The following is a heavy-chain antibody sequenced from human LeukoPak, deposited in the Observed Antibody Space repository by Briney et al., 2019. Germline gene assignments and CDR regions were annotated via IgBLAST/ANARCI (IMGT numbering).Heavy chain of an antibody. CDR1: DGSISGYY. J-gene: IGHJ4*02. D-gene: IGHD6-13*01. V-gene: IGHV4-59*01. Sequence: PSETLSLTCTVSDGSISGYYWSWIRQPPGKGLEWIGYIYYSGRTNYNPALKRQVTISIDTSKSHFSLNLSSMTAADTAVYYCARFSSSWYLFDFWGQGTLVTVSS. CDR3: ARFSSSWYLFDF. CDR2: IYYSGRT.